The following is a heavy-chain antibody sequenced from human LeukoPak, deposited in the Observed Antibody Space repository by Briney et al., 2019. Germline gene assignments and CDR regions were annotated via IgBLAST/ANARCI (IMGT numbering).Heavy chain of an antibody. CDR3: AKTPHVLLWFGELSY. CDR1: GFTFSSDA. J-gene: IGHJ4*01. V-gene: IGHV3-23*01. CDR2: ISGSGGGT. Sequence: SLRLSSAPSGFTFSSDAMSCGRQAPRGGLGWVSAISGSGGGTYYADSVKGRFTISRDNSKNTLYLQMNSLRAEDTAVYYCAKTPHVLLWFGELSYWGQGTLVTVSS. D-gene: IGHD3-10*01.